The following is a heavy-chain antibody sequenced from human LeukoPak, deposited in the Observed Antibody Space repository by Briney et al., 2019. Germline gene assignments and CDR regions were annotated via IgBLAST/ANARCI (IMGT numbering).Heavy chain of an antibody. CDR1: GFTFNTYA. D-gene: IGHD2/OR15-2a*01. CDR3: ATSGLSRFGF. Sequence: PGGSLRLSCAASGFTFNTYAMSWVRQAPGKGLQWVSAFSGSGGSTYYADSVKGRFTISRDNSKNTLYLQMNSLRAEDTAVYYCATSGLSRFGFWGQGTLVTVSS. CDR2: FSGSGGST. V-gene: IGHV3-23*01. J-gene: IGHJ4*02.